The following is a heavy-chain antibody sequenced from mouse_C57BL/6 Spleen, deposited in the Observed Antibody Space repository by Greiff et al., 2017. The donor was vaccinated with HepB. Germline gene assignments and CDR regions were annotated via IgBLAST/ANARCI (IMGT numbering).Heavy chain of an antibody. CDR1: GYTFTSYW. Sequence: QVQLKQPGAELVRPGSSVKLSCKASGYTFTSYWMHWVKQRPIQGLEWIGNIDPSDSETHYNQKFKDKATLTVDKSSSTAYMQLSSLTSEDSAVYYCARSSIYDGYYEDYWGQGTTLTVSS. V-gene: IGHV1-52*01. D-gene: IGHD2-3*01. CDR2: IDPSDSET. J-gene: IGHJ2*01. CDR3: ARSSIYDGYYEDY.